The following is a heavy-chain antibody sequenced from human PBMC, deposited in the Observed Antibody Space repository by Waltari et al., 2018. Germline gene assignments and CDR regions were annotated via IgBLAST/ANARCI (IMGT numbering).Heavy chain of an antibody. CDR2: ISGSGGST. CDR1: GFTFSSYA. V-gene: IGHV3-23*01. J-gene: IGHJ4*02. CDR3: ANDWWLVFSPPGVDY. Sequence: EVQLLESGGGLVQPGGSLRLSCAASGFTFSSYAMRWVRQAPGKGLEWVSAISGSGGSTYYADSVKGRFTISRDNSKNTLYLQMNSLRAEDTAVYYCANDWWLVFSPPGVDYWGQGTLVTVSS. D-gene: IGHD6-19*01.